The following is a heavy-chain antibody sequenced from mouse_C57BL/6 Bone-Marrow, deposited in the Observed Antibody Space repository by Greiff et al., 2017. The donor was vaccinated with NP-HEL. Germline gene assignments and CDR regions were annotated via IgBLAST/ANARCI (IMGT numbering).Heavy chain of an antibody. D-gene: IGHD1-1*01. CDR1: GFTFSDYY. V-gene: IGHV5-12*01. Sequence: EVKLVESGGGLVQPGGSLKLSCAASGFTFSDYYMYWVRQTPEKRLEWVAYISNGGGSTYYPDTVKGRFTISRDNAKNTLYLQMSRLKAEYTAMYYCARLPDYYGTLLDFDVWGTGTTVTVSS. CDR3: ARLPDYYGTLLDFDV. CDR2: ISNGGGST. J-gene: IGHJ1*03.